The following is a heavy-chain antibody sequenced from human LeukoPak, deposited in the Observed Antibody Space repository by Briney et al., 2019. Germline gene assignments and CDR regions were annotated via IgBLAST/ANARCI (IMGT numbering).Heavy chain of an antibody. CDR3: AKDRLRVVPGIGDY. J-gene: IGHJ4*02. D-gene: IGHD2-2*01. CDR1: GFTFSSYA. V-gene: IGHV3-23*01. Sequence: TGGSLRLSCAAPGFTFSSYAMSWVRQAPGKGLEWVSAISGSGGSTYYADSVKGRFTISRDNSKNTLYLQMNSLRAEDTAVYYCAKDRLRVVPGIGDYWGQGTLVTVSS. CDR2: ISGSGGST.